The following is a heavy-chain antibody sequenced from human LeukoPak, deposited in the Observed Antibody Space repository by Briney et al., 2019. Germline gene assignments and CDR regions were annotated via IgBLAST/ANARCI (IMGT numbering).Heavy chain of an antibody. CDR1: GFTFSRYA. Sequence: GGSLRLSCAASGFTFSRYAMHWVRQAPGKGLEWVALFSSDGSHIYYGDSVKGRFTISRDNSKNTLYLQMNSLRAEDTAVYYCTRDSARRDGYNFDYWGQGTLVTVSS. CDR2: FSSDGSHI. V-gene: IGHV3-30*04. D-gene: IGHD5-24*01. J-gene: IGHJ4*02. CDR3: TRDSARRDGYNFDY.